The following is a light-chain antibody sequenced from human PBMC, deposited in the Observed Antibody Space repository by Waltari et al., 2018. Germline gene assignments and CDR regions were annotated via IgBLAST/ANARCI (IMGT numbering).Light chain of an antibody. V-gene: IGLV8-61*01. CDR3: VLYMGSGISV. J-gene: IGLJ3*02. CDR2: NTN. CDR1: SGSVSTKFY. Sequence: QTVVTQEPSFSVSPGGTVTLTCGFISGSVSTKFYPTWYQQTPGQAPRTLMYNTNTRSSGVPDRFSGSILGNKAALTITGAQADDESDYYCVLYMGSGISVFGGGTKLTVL.